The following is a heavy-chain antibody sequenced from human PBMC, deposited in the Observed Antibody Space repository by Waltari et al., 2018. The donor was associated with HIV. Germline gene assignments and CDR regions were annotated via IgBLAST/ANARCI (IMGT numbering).Heavy chain of an antibody. Sequence: QVQLQESGPGLVKASETRSLTCGFSAYSINSIYYWAWARQPPGKGLVWIGTFSFSGTSYYNPSLKSRVIISVDTSKNQFSLKLSSVTAADTAVYYCARDQGLPDSIDYWGQGTLVTVSS. CDR1: AYSINSIYY. CDR3: ARDQGLPDSIDY. CDR2: FSFSGTS. V-gene: IGHV4-38-2*02. J-gene: IGHJ4*02. D-gene: IGHD3-22*01.